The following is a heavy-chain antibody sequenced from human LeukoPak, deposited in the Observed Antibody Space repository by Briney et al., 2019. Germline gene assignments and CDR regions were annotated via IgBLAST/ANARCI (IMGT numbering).Heavy chain of an antibody. J-gene: IGHJ3*02. CDR1: ALTLSSFA. CDR3: ARRLYIVRGAFDI. V-gene: IGHV3-23*01. D-gene: IGHD2/OR15-2a*01. CDR2: ISGSGGTT. Sequence: RGSLRPSCVLSALTLSSFAMTWVRQAAGNGREWVSSISGSGGTTYYADSIKGRFTISRDSSKNTVHLQMNNLRAEDTAMYFCARRLYIVRGAFDIWGQGTMVTVSS.